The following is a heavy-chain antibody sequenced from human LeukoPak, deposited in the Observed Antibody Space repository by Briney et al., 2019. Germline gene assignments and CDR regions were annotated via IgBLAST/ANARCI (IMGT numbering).Heavy chain of an antibody. CDR2: ISSSTTYI. V-gene: IGHV3-21*01. CDR3: ATDYGGNSRPDY. Sequence: GGSLRLSCAASGFTFSSYSMNWVRQAPGKGLEWVSFISSSTTYIHYADSVKDRFTVSRDNAKKSVYLQMNSLRAEDTAVYYCATDYGGNSRPDYWGQGTLVTVSS. J-gene: IGHJ4*02. CDR1: GFTFSSYS. D-gene: IGHD4-23*01.